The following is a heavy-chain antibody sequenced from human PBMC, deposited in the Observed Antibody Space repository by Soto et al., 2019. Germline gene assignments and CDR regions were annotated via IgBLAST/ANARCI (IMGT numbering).Heavy chain of an antibody. Sequence: ASVKVSCKASGYTFTGYYMHWVRQAPGQGLEWMGWINPNSGSTNYAQKFQGRVTMTRDTSISTAYMELSRLRSDDTAVYYCASAHPIVVVPAAIYYYYGMDVWGQGTTVTVSS. V-gene: IGHV1-2*02. J-gene: IGHJ6*02. CDR1: GYTFTGYY. CDR3: ASAHPIVVVPAAIYYYYGMDV. D-gene: IGHD2-2*01. CDR2: INPNSGST.